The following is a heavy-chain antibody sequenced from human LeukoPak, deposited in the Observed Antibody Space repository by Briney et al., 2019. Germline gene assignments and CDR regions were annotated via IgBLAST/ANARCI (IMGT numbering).Heavy chain of an antibody. CDR2: IYYSGSS. Sequence: SETLSLTCTVSGGSISSTSYYWGWIRQPPGKGLQWIGSIYYSGSSYYNLSLKSRVTISVDTSKNQFSLKLSSVTAADTSIYYCARIPTNAVPSAHNGFDIWGQGTMLTVSS. D-gene: IGHD6-19*01. CDR3: ARIPTNAVPSAHNGFDI. J-gene: IGHJ3*02. CDR1: GGSISSTSYY. V-gene: IGHV4-39*01.